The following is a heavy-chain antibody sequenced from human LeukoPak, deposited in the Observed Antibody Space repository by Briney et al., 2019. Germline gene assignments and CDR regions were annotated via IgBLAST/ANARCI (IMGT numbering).Heavy chain of an antibody. Sequence: SETLSLTCTVSGGSISSYYWSWIRQPPGKGLEWIGYIYYSGSTNYNPSLKSRVTISVDTSKNQFSLKLSSVTAADTAVYYCARESGSYWGGYFDYWGQGTLVTVSS. D-gene: IGHD1-26*01. CDR3: ARESGSYWGGYFDY. CDR1: GGSISSYY. CDR2: IYYSGST. V-gene: IGHV4-59*01. J-gene: IGHJ4*02.